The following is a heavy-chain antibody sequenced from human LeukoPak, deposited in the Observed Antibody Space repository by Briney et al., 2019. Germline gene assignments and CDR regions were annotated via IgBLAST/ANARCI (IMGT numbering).Heavy chain of an antibody. CDR2: IYYSGST. CDR3: ATRKLGNDY. D-gene: IGHD7-27*01. CDR1: GGSISSSSYY. V-gene: IGHV4-39*07. J-gene: IGHJ4*02. Sequence: SETLSLTCTVSGGSISSSSYYWGWIRQPPGKGLEWIGSIYYSGSTNYNPSLKSRVTISVDTSKNQFSLNLSSVTAADTAVYYCATRKLGNDYWGQGTLVTVSS.